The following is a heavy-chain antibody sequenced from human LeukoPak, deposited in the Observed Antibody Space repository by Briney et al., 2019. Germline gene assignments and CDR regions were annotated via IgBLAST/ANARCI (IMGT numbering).Heavy chain of an antibody. Sequence: GGSLRLSCAASGFTFGDYAMHWVRQARGKGLEWVSGISWNSGSIGYADSVKGRFTISRDNAKNSLYLQMNSLRAEDMALYYCAKESSGWYGGWFDPWGQGTLVTVSS. CDR3: AKESSGWYGGWFDP. CDR1: GFTFGDYA. D-gene: IGHD6-19*01. V-gene: IGHV3-9*03. CDR2: ISWNSGSI. J-gene: IGHJ5*02.